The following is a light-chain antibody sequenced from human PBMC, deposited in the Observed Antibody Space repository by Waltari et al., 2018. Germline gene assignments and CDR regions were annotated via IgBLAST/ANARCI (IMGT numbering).Light chain of an antibody. Sequence: DIVMTQSPDSLAVSLGERASINCKSSQSVLQMSRNRNYLAWYQQKPGQPPKLLIYWASSRESGVPDRFSGSGSGTDFTLTIDSLHAEDVAVYYCQQYYTAPPPTFGGGTKVEIK. V-gene: IGKV4-1*01. CDR2: WAS. J-gene: IGKJ4*01. CDR3: QQYYTAPPPT. CDR1: QSVLQMSRNRNY.